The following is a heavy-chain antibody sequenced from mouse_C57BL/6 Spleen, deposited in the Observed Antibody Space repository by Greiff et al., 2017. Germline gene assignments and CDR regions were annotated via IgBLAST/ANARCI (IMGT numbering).Heavy chain of an antibody. D-gene: IGHD1-1*01. CDR2: IYPRSGNT. V-gene: IGHV1-81*01. CDR1: GYTFTSYG. Sequence: QVHVKQSGAELARPGASVKLSCKASGYTFTSYGISWVKQRTGQGLEWIGEIYPRSGNTYYNEQFKGKATLTADKSSSTGYMELRSLTDEDSAVYFCARYGITTVVAPFAYWGQGTLVTVSA. J-gene: IGHJ3*01. CDR3: ARYGITTVVAPFAY.